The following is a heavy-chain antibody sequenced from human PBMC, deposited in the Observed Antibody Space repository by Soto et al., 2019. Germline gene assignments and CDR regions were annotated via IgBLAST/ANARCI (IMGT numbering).Heavy chain of an antibody. J-gene: IGHJ4*02. CDR1: GFSFSSYA. D-gene: IGHD6-19*01. Sequence: EVQLLESGGGLVQPGGSLRLSCAASGFSFSSYAMNWVRQAPGKGLEWVSVISGSGDSTYYADSVKGRFTISRDNSKITLYLQMVSVRAEDTAVYYCARRSSGWYFDYWGQGTLVIVYS. V-gene: IGHV3-23*01. CDR2: ISGSGDST. CDR3: ARRSSGWYFDY.